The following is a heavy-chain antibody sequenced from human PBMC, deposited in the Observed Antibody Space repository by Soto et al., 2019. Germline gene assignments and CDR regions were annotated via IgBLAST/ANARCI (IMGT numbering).Heavy chain of an antibody. CDR1: GYTFTDYY. D-gene: IGHD2-15*01. J-gene: IGHJ5*02. CDR2: INPNSGGT. CDR3: ARGDVRVVASFDP. V-gene: IGHV1-2*02. Sequence: ASVKVSCKASGYTFTDYYIHWVRQAPGQGLEWMGWINPNSGGTNYAQKFQGRVTMTRDTSISTAYMELSRLISDDTAVYYRARGDVRVVASFDPWGQGALVTVSS.